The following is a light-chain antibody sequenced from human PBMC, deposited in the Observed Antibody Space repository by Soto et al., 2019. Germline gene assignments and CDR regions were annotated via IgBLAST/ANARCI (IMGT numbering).Light chain of an antibody. J-gene: IGKJ4*01. CDR1: QSVSSN. V-gene: IGKV3D-15*01. CDR3: QQYSDWPLT. CDR2: GAS. Sequence: EIVMTQSPATLSVSPGERATLSCRASQSVSSNLAWYQQKPGQAPRLLIFGASTRATGTPARFSGSGSETEFTPTISSLQSEDFAVYYCQQYSDWPLTFGGGTKVDIK.